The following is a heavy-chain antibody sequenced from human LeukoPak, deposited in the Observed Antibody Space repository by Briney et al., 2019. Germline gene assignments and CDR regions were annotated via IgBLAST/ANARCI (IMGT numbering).Heavy chain of an antibody. CDR2: MNPNSGNT. V-gene: IGHV1-8*01. J-gene: IGHJ4*02. Sequence: ASVKVSCKASGYTFTSYDINWVRQATGQGLEWMGWMNPNSGNTGYAQKFQGRVTMTRNTSISTAYMELSSLRSEDTAVYYCARGLELWFGELLPFDDWGQGTLVTVSS. CDR3: ARGLELWFGELLPFDD. D-gene: IGHD3-10*01. CDR1: GYTFTSYD.